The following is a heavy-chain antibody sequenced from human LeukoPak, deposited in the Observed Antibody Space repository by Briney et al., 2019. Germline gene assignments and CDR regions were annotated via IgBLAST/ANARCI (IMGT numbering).Heavy chain of an antibody. Sequence: GGSLRLSCAASGFTFSSYSMNWVRQAPGKGLEWVSSISSSSSYIYYADSVKGRFTISRDNAKNSLYLQMNSLRAEDTAVYYCARDGYYGSGSYSYYYGMDVWGKGTTATVSS. CDR3: ARDGYYGSGSYSYYYGMDV. D-gene: IGHD3-10*01. CDR2: ISSSSSYI. J-gene: IGHJ6*04. CDR1: GFTFSSYS. V-gene: IGHV3-21*01.